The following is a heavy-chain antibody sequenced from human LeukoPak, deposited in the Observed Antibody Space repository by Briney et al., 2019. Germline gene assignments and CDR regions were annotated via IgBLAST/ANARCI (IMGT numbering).Heavy chain of an antibody. CDR1: GYTFTSYG. V-gene: IGHV1-18*01. CDR2: ISAYNGNT. CDR3: ARDTYYDILTGYYTLNWFDP. Sequence: ASVKVSCKASGYTFTSYGISWVRQAPGQGLEWMGWISAYNGNTNYAQKLQGRVTMTTDTSTSTAYMELRSLRSDDTAAYYCARDTYYDILTGYYTLNWFDPWGQGTLVTVSS. D-gene: IGHD3-9*01. J-gene: IGHJ5*02.